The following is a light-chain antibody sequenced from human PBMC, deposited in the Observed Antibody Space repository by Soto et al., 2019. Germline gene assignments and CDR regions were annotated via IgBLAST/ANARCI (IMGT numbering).Light chain of an antibody. CDR2: AAA. Sequence: DLQMTQSPSALSASVGDRVNISCRASQDIGSRLAWYQQKQGKAPKILIYAAASLHSGAPSRFSDTFSGTDFTLAINGLQPEDLATYFCQQGNSFPLTFGPGTTVDL. CDR3: QQGNSFPLT. CDR1: QDIGSR. V-gene: IGKV1-12*01. J-gene: IGKJ3*01.